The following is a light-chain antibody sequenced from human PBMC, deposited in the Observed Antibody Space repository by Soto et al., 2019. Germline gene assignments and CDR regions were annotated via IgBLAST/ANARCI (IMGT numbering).Light chain of an antibody. V-gene: IGLV2-14*01. CDR1: RSDIGSYNY. J-gene: IGLJ1*01. CDR2: EVT. CDR3: SSYTNINTRACV. Sequence: QSALTQPASVSGSPGQSITISCSGTRSDIGSYNYVAWYQQFSGKTPKILIYEVTDRPSRVSNRFSGSKSGNTASLTISGLQAEDEAEYYCSSYTNINTRACVFGTGTKVTVL.